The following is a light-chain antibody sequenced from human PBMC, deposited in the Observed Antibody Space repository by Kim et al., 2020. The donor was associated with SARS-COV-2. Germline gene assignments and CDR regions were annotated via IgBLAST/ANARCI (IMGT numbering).Light chain of an antibody. CDR2: AAT. CDR3: QKYNTAPWT. Sequence: SSVGDGVTISCRASQGISSYLAWYQQKPGEPPKLLIYAATTLQFGVSTRFSGSGSGTDFTLTISDLQPEDVATYYCQKYNTAPWTFGHGTKVDIK. V-gene: IGKV1-27*01. CDR1: QGISSY. J-gene: IGKJ1*01.